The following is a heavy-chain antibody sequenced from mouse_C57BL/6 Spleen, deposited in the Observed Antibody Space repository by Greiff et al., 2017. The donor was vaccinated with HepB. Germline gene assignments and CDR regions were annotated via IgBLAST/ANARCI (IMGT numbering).Heavy chain of an antibody. J-gene: IGHJ2*01. CDR2: IYPSDSET. V-gene: IGHV1-61*01. D-gene: IGHD1-1*02. CDR3: AGGGWDYFDY. Sequence: VQLQQPGAELVRPGSSVKLSCKASGYTFTSYWMDWVKQRPGQGLEWIGNIYPSDSETHYNQKFKDKATLTVDKSSSTAYMQLSSLTSEDSAVYYCAGGGWDYFDYWGQGTTLTVSS. CDR1: GYTFTSYW.